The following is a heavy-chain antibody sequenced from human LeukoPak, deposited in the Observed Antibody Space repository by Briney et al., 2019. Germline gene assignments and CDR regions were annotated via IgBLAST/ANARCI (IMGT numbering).Heavy chain of an antibody. J-gene: IGHJ4*02. CDR2: IYTSGST. Sequence: SETLSLTCTVSGGSISIYYWSWIRQPAGKGLEWIGRIYTSGSTNYNPSLKSRVTISVDKSKNQFSLKLSSVTAADTAVYYCAREVGHCSSTSCYSVYWGQGTLVTVSS. CDR1: GGSISIYY. V-gene: IGHV4-4*07. D-gene: IGHD2-2*02. CDR3: AREVGHCSSTSCYSVY.